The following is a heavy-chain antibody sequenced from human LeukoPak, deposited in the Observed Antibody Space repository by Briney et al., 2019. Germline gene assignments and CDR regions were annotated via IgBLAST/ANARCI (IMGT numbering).Heavy chain of an antibody. CDR1: GYIFTSYG. V-gene: IGHV1-18*01. J-gene: IGHJ4*02. Sequence: ASVKVSCKTSGYIFTSYGITWVRQAPGQGPEGMGWISAYNGATDFSHNLQGRVTMTTDTSTTTVYMELRSLRSDDTAVYYCARCWSFDRGYCDYWGQGTLVTVSS. CDR2: ISAYNGAT. CDR3: ARCWSFDRGYCDY.